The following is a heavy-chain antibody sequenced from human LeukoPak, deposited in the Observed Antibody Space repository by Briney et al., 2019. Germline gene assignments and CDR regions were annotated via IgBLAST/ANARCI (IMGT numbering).Heavy chain of an antibody. Sequence: SETLSLTCTVSGGSISSYYWSWIRQPPGKGLEWIGYIYYSGSTNYNPSLKSRVTISVDTSKNQFSLKLSSVTAADTAVYYCASSPIVVVPAAMINWGQGTLVTVSS. CDR1: GGSISSYY. CDR2: IYYSGST. CDR3: ASSPIVVVPAAMIN. J-gene: IGHJ4*02. V-gene: IGHV4-59*01. D-gene: IGHD2-2*01.